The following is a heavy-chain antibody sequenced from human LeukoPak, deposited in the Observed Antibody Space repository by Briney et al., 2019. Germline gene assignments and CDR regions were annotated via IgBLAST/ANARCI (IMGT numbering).Heavy chain of an antibody. J-gene: IGHJ5*02. Sequence: SQTLSLTCAISGDSVSSNSAAWTWIRQSPSRGLEWLGRTYYRSKWYNDYAVSVKSRITISADTSKNQFSLQLNSVTPEDTAVYYCTRDDPPTGIDPWGQGTLVTVSS. V-gene: IGHV6-1*01. D-gene: IGHD1-1*01. CDR2: TYYRSKWYN. CDR1: GDSVSSNSAA. CDR3: TRDDPPTGIDP.